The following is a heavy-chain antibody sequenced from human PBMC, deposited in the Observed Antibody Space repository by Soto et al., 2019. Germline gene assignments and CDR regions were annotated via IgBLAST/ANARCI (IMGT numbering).Heavy chain of an antibody. J-gene: IGHJ4*02. CDR1: AFSLSAYA. CDR2: MRGSRGSA. V-gene: IGHV3-23*01. D-gene: IGHD5-12*01. CDR3: AKGRGYRAYQLDY. Sequence: SAGTLRLSCAGPAFSLSAYAMNWVRREPGRGLEWFTTMRGSRGSALYADYKKGRFTICTDKSKNNLYLQMSTLRGEGMAVDDCAKGRGYRAYQLDYCGQGTLVTVS.